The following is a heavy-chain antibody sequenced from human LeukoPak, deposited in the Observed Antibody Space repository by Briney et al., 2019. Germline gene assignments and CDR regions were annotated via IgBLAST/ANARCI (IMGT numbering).Heavy chain of an antibody. D-gene: IGHD5-18*01. CDR3: ARATFDRGYSYGTDY. J-gene: IGHJ4*02. CDR2: IIPILGIA. V-gene: IGHV1-69*02. CDR1: GGTFSSYT. Sequence: SVKVSCKASGGTFSSYTISWVRQAPGQGLEWMGRIIPILGIANYAQKFQGRVTITADKSTSTAYMELRSLRSDDTAVYYCARATFDRGYSYGTDYWGQGTLVTVSS.